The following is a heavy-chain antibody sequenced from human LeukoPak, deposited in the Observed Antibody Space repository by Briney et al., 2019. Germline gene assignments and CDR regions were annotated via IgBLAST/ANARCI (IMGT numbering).Heavy chain of an antibody. CDR3: SRVITPSDDAFDI. D-gene: IGHD3-22*01. J-gene: IGHJ3*02. CDR2: IKQDGSEK. V-gene: IGHV3-7*01. Sequence: GGSLRLSCAVSGFTFSNYWMAWVRQAPGKGLEWVANIKQDGSEKYYVDSVKGRFTISRDNAKNSLYLQMNSLRAEDTAVYYCSRVITPSDDAFDIWGQGTMVTVSS. CDR1: GFTFSNYW.